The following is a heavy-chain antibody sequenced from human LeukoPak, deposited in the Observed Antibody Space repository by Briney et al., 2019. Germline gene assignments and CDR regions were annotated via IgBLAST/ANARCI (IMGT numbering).Heavy chain of an antibody. V-gene: IGHV1-18*04. CDR1: GYTFTGYY. J-gene: IGHJ4*02. D-gene: IGHD2-2*02. CDR3: VSFRYCSSTSCYTPFDY. Sequence: GASVKVSCKASGYTFTGYYMHWVRQAPGQGLEWMGWISAYNGNTNYAQKLQGRVTMTTDTSTSTAYMELRSPRSDDTAVYYCVSFRYCSSTSCYTPFDYWGQGTLVTVSS. CDR2: ISAYNGNT.